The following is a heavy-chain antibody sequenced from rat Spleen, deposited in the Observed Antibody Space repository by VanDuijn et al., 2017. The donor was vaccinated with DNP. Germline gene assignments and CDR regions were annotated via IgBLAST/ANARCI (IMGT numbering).Heavy chain of an antibody. CDR3: TRDDYGSYWDY. CDR2: IWSGGNT. CDR1: GFSLTTYG. J-gene: IGHJ2*01. D-gene: IGHD1-3*01. V-gene: IGHV2-4*01. Sequence: QVQLRESGPGLVQPSRTLSLTCTVSGFSLTTYGVSWVRQPPGKGLEWIAAIWSGGNTYYNSAIKTRLSISRDTSKSQVFLKMNSMQTEDTAIYYCTRDDYGSYWDYWGQGVMVTVSS.